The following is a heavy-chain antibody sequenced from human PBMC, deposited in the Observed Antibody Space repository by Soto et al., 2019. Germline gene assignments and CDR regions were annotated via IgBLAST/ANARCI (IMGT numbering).Heavy chain of an antibody. D-gene: IGHD2-2*01. J-gene: IGHJ6*02. CDR1: GATFGGYP. Sequence: SVKVSCRASGATFGGYPISWVRRAPGQGLEWMGGIIPIFGTANYAQKVQGRVTITADESTSTAYMELSSLRSEDTAVYYCARDTMAHNYYYYGMDVWGQGTTVTVS. V-gene: IGHV1-69*13. CDR2: IIPIFGTA. CDR3: ARDTMAHNYYYYGMDV.